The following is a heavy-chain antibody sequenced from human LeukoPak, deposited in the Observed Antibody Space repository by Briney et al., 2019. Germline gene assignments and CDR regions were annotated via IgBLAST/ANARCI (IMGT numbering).Heavy chain of an antibody. J-gene: IGHJ6*03. CDR1: GYTFTNYG. Sequence: GASVKVSCKASGYTFTNYGISWVRQAPGQGLEWMGWISAYSGNTNYAQKLQGRVTMTTDTSTSTAYMELRSLRSDDTAVYYCARDTVLRYFDWLPPFYYYYYMDVWGKGTTVTISS. V-gene: IGHV1-18*01. CDR2: ISAYSGNT. CDR3: ARDTVLRYFDWLPPFYYYYYMDV. D-gene: IGHD3-9*01.